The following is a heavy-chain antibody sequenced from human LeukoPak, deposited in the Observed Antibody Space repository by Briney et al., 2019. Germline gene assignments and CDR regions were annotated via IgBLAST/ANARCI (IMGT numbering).Heavy chain of an antibody. V-gene: IGHV4-31*03. CDR2: IYYSGST. CDR3: ANGPYCGGDCL. Sequence: PSETLSLTCTVSGGSISSGGYYWSWIRQHPGKGLEWIGYIYYSGSTYYNPSLKSRVTISVDTSKNQFSLKLSSVTAADTAVYYCANGPYCGGDCLWGQGTMVTVSS. J-gene: IGHJ3*01. CDR1: GGSISSGGYY. D-gene: IGHD2-21*02.